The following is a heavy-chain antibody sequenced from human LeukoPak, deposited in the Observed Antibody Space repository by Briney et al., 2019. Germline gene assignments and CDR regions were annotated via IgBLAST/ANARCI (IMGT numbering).Heavy chain of an antibody. V-gene: IGHV3-21*01. CDR2: ISSSSSYI. D-gene: IGHD2-2*01. CDR3: SRDRHCIGSTCYGL. Sequence: KPGGSLRLSCAASGFTFSSYSMNWVRQAPGKGLEWVSSISSSSSYIYYADSVKGRFTISRDNAKNSLYLQMNSLRAEDTAVYYCSRDRHCIGSTCYGLWGQGTRVTVSS. CDR1: GFTFSSYS. J-gene: IGHJ4*02.